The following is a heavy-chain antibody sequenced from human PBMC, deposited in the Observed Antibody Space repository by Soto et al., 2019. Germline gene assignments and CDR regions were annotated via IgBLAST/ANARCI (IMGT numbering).Heavy chain of an antibody. CDR2: IWYDGSKS. CDR1: GFTFSAYG. D-gene: IGHD5-12*01. CDR3: AKDPGYGERHFDS. V-gene: IGHV3-30*02. Sequence: PGGSLRLSCAASGFTFSAYGMHWVRQAPGRGLEWVALIWYDGSKSYYEDSVKGRVTISRDDSKNTIHLQMDSLRPDDTAVYYCAKDPGYGERHFDSWGQGTLVTVSS. J-gene: IGHJ4*02.